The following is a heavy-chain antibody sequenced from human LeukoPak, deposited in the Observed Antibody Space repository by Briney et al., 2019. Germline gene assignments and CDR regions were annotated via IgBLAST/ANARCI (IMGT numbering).Heavy chain of an antibody. CDR2: ISGSGGST. CDR1: GFTFSSYA. J-gene: IGHJ4*02. Sequence: PGGSLRLSCAASGFTFSSYAMSWVHQAPGKGLEWVSAISGSGGSTYYADSVKGRFTISRDNSKNTLYLQTNSLGAEDTAVYYCATNGGYDSNHWGQGTLVTVSS. D-gene: IGHD5-12*01. V-gene: IGHV3-23*01. CDR3: ATNGGYDSNH.